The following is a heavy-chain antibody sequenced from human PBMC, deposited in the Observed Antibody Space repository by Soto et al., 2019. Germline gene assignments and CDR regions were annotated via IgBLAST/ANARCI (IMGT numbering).Heavy chain of an antibody. CDR1: GFDFSNGW. V-gene: IGHV3-15*05. CDR2: IKSKVHGETT. CDR3: STDEWE. D-gene: IGHD1-26*01. Sequence: EVQLVESGGGLVKPGGSLRLSCAASGFDFSNGWMSWVRQAPEKGLEWVGRIKSKVHGETTDYAAHVKGRFTISRDDSRNTLYLQMHSLQTEDTAVYYCSTDEWEWGQGTLVTVSS. J-gene: IGHJ4*02.